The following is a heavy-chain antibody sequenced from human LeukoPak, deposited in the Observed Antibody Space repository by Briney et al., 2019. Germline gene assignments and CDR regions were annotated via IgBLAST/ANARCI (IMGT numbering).Heavy chain of an antibody. Sequence: SETLSLTCTVSGGSIRGYFWSWIRQSPGKGLEWIGYIYYSGTTNYNPSLESRVTISVDMSKNQFSLKLSSVTAADTAVYYCARHGEWLVRYYFDYWGQGTLVTVSS. J-gene: IGHJ4*02. CDR2: IYYSGTT. D-gene: IGHD6-19*01. V-gene: IGHV4-59*08. CDR1: GGSIRGYF. CDR3: ARHGEWLVRYYFDY.